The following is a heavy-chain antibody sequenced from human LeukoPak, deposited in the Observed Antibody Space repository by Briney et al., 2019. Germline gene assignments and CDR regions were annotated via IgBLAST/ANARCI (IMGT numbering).Heavy chain of an antibody. CDR3: ARGKYCSGGECYSVRTSYDGFDP. Sequence: SVKVSCEASGADFNTHIINWVRQAPGQGLEWMGRIIPMRNLANYAHKFQGRVIITADKSRRTAYMELSSLTSDDTAVYYCARGKYCSGGECYSVRTSYDGFDPWGQGTVVSVSS. V-gene: IGHV1-69*02. CDR1: GADFNTHI. D-gene: IGHD2-15*01. J-gene: IGHJ5*02. CDR2: IIPMRNLA.